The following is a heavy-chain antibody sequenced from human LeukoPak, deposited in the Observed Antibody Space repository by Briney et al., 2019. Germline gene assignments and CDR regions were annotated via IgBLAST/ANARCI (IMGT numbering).Heavy chain of an antibody. Sequence: SETLSLTCTVSGVSISSDSYFWGWLRQSPGKGLEWFGSIYYSGTTHYNPSLKSRVTISLDTSKSQFSLRLTSVIAADTAVYYCARDMSWSGWYALDYWGQGTLVTVSS. CDR2: IYYSGTT. D-gene: IGHD6-19*01. V-gene: IGHV4-39*07. CDR1: GVSISSDSYF. J-gene: IGHJ4*02. CDR3: ARDMSWSGWYALDY.